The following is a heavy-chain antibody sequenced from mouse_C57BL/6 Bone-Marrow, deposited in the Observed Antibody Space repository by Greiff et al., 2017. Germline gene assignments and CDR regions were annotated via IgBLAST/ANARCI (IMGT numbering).Heavy chain of an antibody. J-gene: IGHJ4*01. D-gene: IGHD1-1*01. CDR3: ARKGSYYGSSYDYAMDY. V-gene: IGHV2-9-1*01. CDR1: GFSLTSYA. Sequence: VMLVESGPGLVAPSQSLSITCTVSGFSLTSYAISWVRQPPGKGLEWLGVIWTGGGTNYNSAPKSRLSISKDNSKSQVFLKMNSLQTDDTARYYCARKGSYYGSSYDYAMDYWGQGTSVTVSS. CDR2: IWTGGGT.